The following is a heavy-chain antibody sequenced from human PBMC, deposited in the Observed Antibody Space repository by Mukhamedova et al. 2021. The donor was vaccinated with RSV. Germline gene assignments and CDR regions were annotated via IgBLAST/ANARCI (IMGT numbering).Heavy chain of an antibody. CDR3: ARKLYRSSYSEY. J-gene: IGHJ4*02. CDR2: TI. V-gene: IGHV3-11*01. D-gene: IGHD6-19*01. Sequence: TIYYADSVKGRFTISRDNAKNSLFLQMNSLRAEDTAVYYCARKLYRSSYSEYWGQGTLFTVSS.